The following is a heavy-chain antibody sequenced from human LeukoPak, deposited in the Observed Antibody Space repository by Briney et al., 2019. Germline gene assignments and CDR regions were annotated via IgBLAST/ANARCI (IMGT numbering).Heavy chain of an antibody. J-gene: IGHJ4*02. CDR3: AREAPSGYYSGGFDY. CDR2: IYHSGST. CDR1: GGSISSGGYS. Sequence: PSQTLSLTCAVSGGSISSGGYSWSWIRQPPGKGLEWIGYIYHSGSTYYNPSLKSRVTISVDRSKNQFSLKLSSVTAADTAVYYCAREAPSGYYSGGFDYWGQGTLVTVSS. D-gene: IGHD3-22*01. V-gene: IGHV4-30-2*01.